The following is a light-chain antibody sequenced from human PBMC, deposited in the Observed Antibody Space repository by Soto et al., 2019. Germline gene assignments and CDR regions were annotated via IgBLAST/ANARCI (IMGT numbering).Light chain of an antibody. Sequence: QSVLTQPPSASGTPGQRVTISCSGSKSNIGSNTVNWYQQVPGTAPRLLIHTNTLRPSGVPDRFSASKSDTSASLTIGGVRSEDEAVYYCAAWDDTLIVFGSGTKLTVL. V-gene: IGLV1-44*01. CDR1: KSNIGSNT. CDR2: TNT. CDR3: AAWDDTLIV. J-gene: IGLJ1*01.